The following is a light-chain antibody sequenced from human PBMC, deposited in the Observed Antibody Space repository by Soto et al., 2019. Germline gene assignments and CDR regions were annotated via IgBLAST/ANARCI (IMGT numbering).Light chain of an antibody. V-gene: IGLV2-11*01. J-gene: IGLJ1*01. CDR2: DVS. CDR3: CSYAGAFTYV. Sequence: QSALTQPRSVSGSPGHSVTISCTGTSSDVGGYSYVSWYQQHPGKAPKLMISDVSKRPSGVPDRFSGSKFGNTASLTLSGLQAEDEADYYCCSYAGAFTYVFGSGTKATVL. CDR1: SSDVGGYSY.